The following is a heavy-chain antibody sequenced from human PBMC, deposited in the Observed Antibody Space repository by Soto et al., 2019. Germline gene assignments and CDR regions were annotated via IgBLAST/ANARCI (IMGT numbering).Heavy chain of an antibody. CDR2: VLQTGTST. Sequence: GGSLRLSCAASGFTFSTYTMSWVRQSPGKGLEWVSAVLQTGTSTYYADSVKGRFTISRDNSKNTLYLQMNNLRAEDTAVYYCAKDFTPDGYWDFDYWGQGTLVTVSS. V-gene: IGHV3-23*01. CDR1: GFTFSTYT. D-gene: IGHD4-17*01. CDR3: AKDFTPDGYWDFDY. J-gene: IGHJ4*02.